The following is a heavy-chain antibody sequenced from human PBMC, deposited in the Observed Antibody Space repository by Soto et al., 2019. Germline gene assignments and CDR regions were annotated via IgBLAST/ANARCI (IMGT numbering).Heavy chain of an antibody. Sequence: PSETLSLTCTVSGDSITSYNWNWLRQPPGKALEWIGYVYSSGSTNYSPSLKSRVTISVDTSRNQFSLKVNSVTAADTAVYYCARRAVVAVTGSLDNWLDPWGQGILVTAPQ. CDR3: ARRAVVAVTGSLDNWLDP. J-gene: IGHJ5*02. V-gene: IGHV4-59*01. D-gene: IGHD2-21*01. CDR1: GDSITSYN. CDR2: VYSSGST.